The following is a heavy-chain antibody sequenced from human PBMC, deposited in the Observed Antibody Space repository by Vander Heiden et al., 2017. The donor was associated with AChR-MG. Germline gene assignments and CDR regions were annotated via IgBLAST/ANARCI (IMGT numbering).Heavy chain of an antibody. J-gene: IGHJ6*02. CDR2: FDPEDGET. CDR3: ATGSLLWFGELSWPYYYGMDV. CDR1: GYNLTELS. Sequence: QVQLVQSGAEVKKPGASVKVSCKVSGYNLTELSMHWVRQAPGKGLEWMGGFDPEDGETIYAQKFQGRVTMTEDTSTDTAYMELSSLRSEDTAVYYCATGSLLWFGELSWPYYYGMDVWDQGTTVTVSS. D-gene: IGHD3-10*01. V-gene: IGHV1-24*01.